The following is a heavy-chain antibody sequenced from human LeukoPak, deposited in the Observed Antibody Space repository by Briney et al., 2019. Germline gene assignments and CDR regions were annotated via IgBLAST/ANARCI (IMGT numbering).Heavy chain of an antibody. CDR3: ATGYYRDY. Sequence: GGSLRLSCAASGFTFSSYSMNWVRQAPGKGLVWVSRINTDGSITNYADSVKGRFTISRDNAKNTLYLQMSSLRVEDTAVYYCATGYYRDYWGQGTLVTVSS. V-gene: IGHV3-74*01. D-gene: IGHD2/OR15-2a*01. J-gene: IGHJ4*02. CDR1: GFTFSSYS. CDR2: INTDGSIT.